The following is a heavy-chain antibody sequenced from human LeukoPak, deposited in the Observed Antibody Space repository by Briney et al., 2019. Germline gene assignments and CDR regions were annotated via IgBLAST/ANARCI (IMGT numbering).Heavy chain of an antibody. CDR2: IWYDGTNK. CDR3: ARATVTRWFDP. D-gene: IGHD4-17*01. Sequence: GGSLRLSCVASGFTFSSYSMNWVRQAPGKGLEWVAVIWYDGTNKYYADSVKGRFTISRDNSKNTLYLQMNSLRAEDTAVYYCARATVTRWFDPWGQGTLVTVSS. V-gene: IGHV3-33*08. CDR1: GFTFSSYS. J-gene: IGHJ5*02.